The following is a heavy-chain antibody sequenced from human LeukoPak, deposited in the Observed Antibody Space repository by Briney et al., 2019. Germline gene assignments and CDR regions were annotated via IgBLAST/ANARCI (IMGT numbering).Heavy chain of an antibody. V-gene: IGHV1-18*01. D-gene: IGHD3-16*02. J-gene: IGHJ3*02. Sequence: ASVKVSCKASGYTFTSYGISWVRQAPGQGLEWIGWISAYNGNTNYAQKLQGRVTMTTDTSTSTAYMELRSLRSDDTAVYYCARDEGAMITFGGVIVQTDAFDIWGQGTMVTVSS. CDR2: ISAYNGNT. CDR3: ARDEGAMITFGGVIVQTDAFDI. CDR1: GYTFTSYG.